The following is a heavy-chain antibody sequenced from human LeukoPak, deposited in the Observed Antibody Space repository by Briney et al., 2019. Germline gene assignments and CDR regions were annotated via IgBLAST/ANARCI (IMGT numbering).Heavy chain of an antibody. D-gene: IGHD2-2*01. Sequence: GGSLRLSCAASGFTFSSYSMNWVRQAPGKGLEWVSYISSSSSTIYCADSVKGRFTISRDNAKNSLYLQMNSLRAEDTAVYYCARDAAYCSSTSCYFYVSWFDPWGQGTLVTVSS. V-gene: IGHV3-48*01. CDR1: GFTFSSYS. CDR2: ISSSSSTI. CDR3: ARDAAYCSSTSCYFYVSWFDP. J-gene: IGHJ5*02.